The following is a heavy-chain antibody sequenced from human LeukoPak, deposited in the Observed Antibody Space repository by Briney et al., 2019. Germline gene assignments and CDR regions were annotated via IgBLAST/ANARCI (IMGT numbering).Heavy chain of an antibody. CDR1: GFTLSDYS. J-gene: IGHJ4*02. Sequence: GGSLRLSCAASGFTLSDYSMTWVRQAPGQGLEWISFLTSGGVSAFYADSVRGRFTVSRDDARNSLSLYMNTLKADDTAVYYCASSLNTVMVSPYYLEYWGPGTLVTVSS. CDR3: ASSLNTVMVSPYYLEY. V-gene: IGHV3-11*04. CDR2: LTSGGVSA. D-gene: IGHD5-18*01.